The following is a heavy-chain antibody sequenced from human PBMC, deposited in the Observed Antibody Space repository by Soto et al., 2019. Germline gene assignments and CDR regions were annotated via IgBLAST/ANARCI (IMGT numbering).Heavy chain of an antibody. V-gene: IGHV1-69*01. CDR1: GGTFSTHA. CDR3: ASDPYVDYSGRIGYYDLDV. D-gene: IGHD3-3*01. Sequence: QVQLVQSGAEVKKPGSSVRVSCKASGGTFSTHAISWVRQAPGRGPEWIGGIIPMYGSRKYAPNFQGRVSMIADESTNTASMELSSLRSEDTAVYYCASDPYVDYSGRIGYYDLDVGGQGTTVTASS. J-gene: IGHJ6*02. CDR2: IIPMYGSR.